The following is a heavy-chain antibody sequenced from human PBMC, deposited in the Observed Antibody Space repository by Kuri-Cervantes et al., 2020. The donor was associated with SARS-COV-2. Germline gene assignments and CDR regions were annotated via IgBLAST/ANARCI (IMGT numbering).Heavy chain of an antibody. Sequence: ASVKVSCKASGYTFTSYGISRVRQAPGQGLEWMGWISAYNGNTNYAQKLQGRVTMTTDTSTSTAYMELRSLRSEDTAVYYCARDRGPGQLLYSAFRWFDPWGQGTLVTVSS. V-gene: IGHV1-18*01. CDR3: ARDRGPGQLLYSAFRWFDP. D-gene: IGHD2-2*02. CDR1: GYTFTSYG. CDR2: ISAYNGNT. J-gene: IGHJ5*02.